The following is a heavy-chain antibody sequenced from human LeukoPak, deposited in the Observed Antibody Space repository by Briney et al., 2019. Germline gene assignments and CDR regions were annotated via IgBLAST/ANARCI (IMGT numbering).Heavy chain of an antibody. V-gene: IGHV4-4*02. CDR2: IYLSGTT. J-gene: IGHJ4*02. CDR3: ARDRRSCTNGICYSPLDY. D-gene: IGHD2-8*01. Sequence: SETLSLTCAVSGDSISSKWWSWVRQPPGKGLEWIGEIYLSGTTNYNPSLKSRVTISVDTSKNQFSLKLSSVTAADTAVYYCARDRRSCTNGICYSPLDYWGQGTLVTVSS. CDR1: GDSISSKW.